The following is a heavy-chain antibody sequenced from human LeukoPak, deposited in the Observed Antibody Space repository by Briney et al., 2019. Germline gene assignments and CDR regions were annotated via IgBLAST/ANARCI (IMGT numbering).Heavy chain of an antibody. CDR2: IYHSGST. J-gene: IGHJ4*02. Sequence: SGTLSLTCTVSGYSISSGYYWGWIRQPPGKGLEWIGSIYHSGSTYYNPSLKSRVTISVDTSKNQFSLKLSSVTAADTAVYYCARGLYYGSGSPSDYWGQGTLVTVSS. D-gene: IGHD3-10*01. V-gene: IGHV4-38-2*02. CDR3: ARGLYYGSGSPSDY. CDR1: GYSISSGYY.